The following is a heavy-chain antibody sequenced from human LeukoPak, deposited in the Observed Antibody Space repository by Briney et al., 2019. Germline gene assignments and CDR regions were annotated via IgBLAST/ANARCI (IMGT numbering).Heavy chain of an antibody. CDR2: ISYDENNK. CDR1: GFTFSNYD. J-gene: IGHJ4*02. CDR3: ARDGGAD. V-gene: IGHV3-30-3*01. Sequence: PGGSPRLSCAASGFTFSNYDMHWVRQPPGKGLEWVAVISYDENNKDYADSEKGRFTISRDNSKDTLYLQMNSLTPEDTAVYYCARDGGADWGQGTLVTVSS. D-gene: IGHD3-3*01.